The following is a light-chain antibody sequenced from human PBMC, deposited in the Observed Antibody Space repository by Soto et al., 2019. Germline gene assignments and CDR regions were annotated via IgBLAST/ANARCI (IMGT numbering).Light chain of an antibody. CDR1: SSNIGSNY. Sequence: QSVLTQPPSASGTPGQRVTISCSGSSSNIGSNYVYWYQQLPGTDPKLLIYRNNQRPSGVPDRFSGSKSGISASLAISGVRSEDEADYYCAAWDDSLSGVVFGGGTKLTVL. V-gene: IGLV1-47*01. CDR3: AAWDDSLSGVV. CDR2: RNN. J-gene: IGLJ2*01.